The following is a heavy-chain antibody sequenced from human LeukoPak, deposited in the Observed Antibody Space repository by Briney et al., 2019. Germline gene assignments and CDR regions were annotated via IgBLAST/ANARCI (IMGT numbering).Heavy chain of an antibody. CDR2: ISAYNGNT. D-gene: IGHD6-19*01. J-gene: IGHJ4*02. Sequence: ASVKVSCKASGYTFTRYGISWVRQAPGQGLEWMGWISAYNGNTNYAQKLQGRVTMTTDTSTSTAYMELRSLRSDDTAVYYCARETLYSSGWYVFDYWGQGTLVTVSS. V-gene: IGHV1-18*01. CDR3: ARETLYSSGWYVFDY. CDR1: GYTFTRYG.